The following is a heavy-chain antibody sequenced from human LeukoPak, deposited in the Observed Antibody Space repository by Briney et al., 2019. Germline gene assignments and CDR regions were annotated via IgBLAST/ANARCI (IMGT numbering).Heavy chain of an antibody. D-gene: IGHD4-17*01. J-gene: IGHJ3*02. Sequence: ASVKVSCTASGYTFSGYYMHWVRQAPGQGLEWMGWISPNSGATKYVQKFQGRVTMTRDTSISTAYMELSRLRSDDTAVYYCARDRGDADYGDRRIPYDIWGQGTMVTVSS. CDR1: GYTFSGYY. V-gene: IGHV1-2*02. CDR3: ARDRGDADYGDRRIPYDI. CDR2: ISPNSGAT.